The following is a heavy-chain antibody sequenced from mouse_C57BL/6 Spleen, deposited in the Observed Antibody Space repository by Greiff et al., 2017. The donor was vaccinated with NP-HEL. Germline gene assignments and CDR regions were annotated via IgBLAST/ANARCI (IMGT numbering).Heavy chain of an antibody. V-gene: IGHV3-6*01. J-gene: IGHJ4*01. CDR2: ISYDGSN. CDR1: GYSITSGYY. D-gene: IGHD2-1*01. CDR3: ARDGLYGNYEGDAMDY. Sequence: EVKLVESGPGLVKPSQSLSLTCSVTGYSITSGYYWNWIRQFPGNKLEWMGYISYDGSNNYNPSLKNRISITRDTSKNQFFLKLNSVTTEDTATYYCARDGLYGNYEGDAMDYWGQGTSVTVSS.